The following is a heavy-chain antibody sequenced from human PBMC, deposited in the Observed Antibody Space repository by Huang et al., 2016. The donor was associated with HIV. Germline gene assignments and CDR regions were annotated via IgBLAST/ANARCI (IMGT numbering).Heavy chain of an antibody. D-gene: IGHD6-13*01. Sequence: QVQLVQSGAEVKKPGASVTISCKASGFSILIYYIHWVRQAPGPGLEWMGIVNPSGGGADDAQKFKGRVTMTRDTSTRTLYMELSSLRSEDTAVYYCAREGITPSGTEVSGFDFWGQGTPVGVSS. CDR3: AREGITPSGTEVSGFDF. CDR2: VNPSGGGA. J-gene: IGHJ5*01. CDR1: GFSILIYY. V-gene: IGHV1-46*03.